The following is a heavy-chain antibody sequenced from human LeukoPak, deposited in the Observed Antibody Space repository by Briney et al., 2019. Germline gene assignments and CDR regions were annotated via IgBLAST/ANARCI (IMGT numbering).Heavy chain of an antibody. J-gene: IGHJ4*02. CDR3: ARESGSYGGLDY. V-gene: IGHV3-48*01. CDR2: ISRSSSTI. Sequence: GGSLRLSCVVSGFTFSSYSMDWVRQAPGKGLEWVSYISRSSSTICHADSVKGRFTISRDKAKNSLYLRMNSLRAEDTAVYYCARESGSYGGLDYWGQGTLVTVSS. CDR1: GFTFSSYS. D-gene: IGHD1-26*01.